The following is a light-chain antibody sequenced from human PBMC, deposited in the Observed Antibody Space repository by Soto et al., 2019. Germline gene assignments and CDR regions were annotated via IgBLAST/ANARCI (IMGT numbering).Light chain of an antibody. J-gene: IGKJ2*01. CDR1: QTVAGSY. V-gene: IGKV3-20*01. CDR3: QQYANWYT. Sequence: ETVLTQSPGTLSLSPGERATLSCRASQTVAGSYLAWYQQKPGQAPRLLIYAASTRVTGIPDRFSGSGSGRDFTLTISRLEPEDFAVYYCQQYANWYTFGHGTTLEIK. CDR2: AAS.